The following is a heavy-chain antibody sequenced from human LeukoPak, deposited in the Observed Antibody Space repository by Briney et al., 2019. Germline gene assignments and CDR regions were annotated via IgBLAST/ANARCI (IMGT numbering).Heavy chain of an antibody. J-gene: IGHJ1*01. CDR3: ARLSPGYSRSRRYFQH. CDR1: GGSISSYY. CDR2: IYYSGST. V-gene: IGHV4-59*01. Sequence: SETLSLTCTVSGGSISSYYWSWIRQPPGKGLEWSGYIYYSGSTNYNPSLKSRVTISVDTSKNQFSLKLSSVTAADTAVYYCARLSPGYSRSRRYFQHWGQGTLVTVSS. D-gene: IGHD6-13*01.